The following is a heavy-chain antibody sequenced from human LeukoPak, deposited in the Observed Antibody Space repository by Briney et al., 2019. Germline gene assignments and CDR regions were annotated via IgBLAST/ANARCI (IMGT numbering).Heavy chain of an antibody. CDR2: IYTSGST. D-gene: IGHD4-17*01. CDR3: AREFSADGDYGTN. CDR1: GGSISSGSYY. J-gene: IGHJ4*02. V-gene: IGHV4-61*02. Sequence: SETLSLTCTVSGGSISSGSYYWSWIRQPAGKGLEWIGRIYTSGSTNYNPSLKSRVTISVDTSKNQFSLKLSSVTAADTAVYYCAREFSADGDYGTNWGQGTLVTVSS.